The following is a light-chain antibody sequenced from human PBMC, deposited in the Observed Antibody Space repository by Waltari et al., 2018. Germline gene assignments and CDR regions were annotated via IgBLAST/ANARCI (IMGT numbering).Light chain of an antibody. CDR3: HQYGNLPYT. CDR1: QDISNY. V-gene: IGKV1-33*01. CDR2: DAS. J-gene: IGKJ2*01. Sequence: DFQMTQSPSSLSASVGDRVTITCQASQDISNYLNWYQQKPGKAPKLLIYDASNLQTGVPSRFSGGGSGTDFTFTISSLQPEDIATYYCHQYGNLPYTFGQGTKLEIK.